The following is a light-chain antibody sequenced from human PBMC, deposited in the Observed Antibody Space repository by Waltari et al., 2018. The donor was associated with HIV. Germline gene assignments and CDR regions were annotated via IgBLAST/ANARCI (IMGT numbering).Light chain of an antibody. CDR3: CSYAVEKYL. J-gene: IGLJ1*01. CDR1: SRDVGYYDY. CDR2: DVD. V-gene: IGLV2-23*02. Sequence: QSALTQPASVSGSPGPSVTVSCTGSSRDVGYYDYVSWFQQHPNQAPNLILYDVDKRPSGVSARFSGSRSGNTASLTISGLQPEDEADYYCCSYAVEKYLFGSGTKVTVL.